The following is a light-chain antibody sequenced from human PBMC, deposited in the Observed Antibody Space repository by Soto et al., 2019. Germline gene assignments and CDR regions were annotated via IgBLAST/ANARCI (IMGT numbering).Light chain of an antibody. CDR1: QSISSN. CDR3: QQYNNWPPLYT. CDR2: GAS. V-gene: IGKV3-15*01. J-gene: IGKJ2*01. Sequence: EIVMTQSPATLSMSPGERATLSCRASQSISSNLAWYQQKPGQAPRLLIYGASTRATGTPARFSGSGSGTDFTLTISSLQSEDFAIYYCQQYNNWPPLYTFGQGTKVDIK.